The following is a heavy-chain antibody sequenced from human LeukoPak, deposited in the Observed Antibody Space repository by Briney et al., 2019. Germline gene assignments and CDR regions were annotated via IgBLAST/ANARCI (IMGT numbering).Heavy chain of an antibody. CDR2: ISSDGSRV. CDR1: GFTFSDYW. CDR3: AKDYSSGWYWGAFDY. D-gene: IGHD6-19*01. Sequence: GGSLRLSCAASGFTFSDYWMHWVRQAPGKGLVWVSRISSDGSRVTYADSVKGRFTISRDNAKNTLYLQMNSLRAEDTAVYYCAKDYSSGWYWGAFDYWGQGTLVTVSS. V-gene: IGHV3-74*01. J-gene: IGHJ4*02.